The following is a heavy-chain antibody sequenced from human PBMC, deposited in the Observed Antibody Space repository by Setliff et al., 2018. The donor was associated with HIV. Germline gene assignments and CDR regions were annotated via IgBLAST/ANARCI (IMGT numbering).Heavy chain of an antibody. D-gene: IGHD4-4*01. CDR2: IYYSGTT. CDR1: GGSINSGGYY. J-gene: IGHJ4*02. V-gene: IGHV4-31*03. CDR3: TRGGSMTTLTT. Sequence: SETLSLTCTVSGGSINSGGYYWSWIRQHPGKGLEWIGYIYYSGTTYYNPSVKSRVTISLDTSKNQFSLRLSSVTAADTAVYYCTRGGSMTTLTTWGQGTLVTVSS.